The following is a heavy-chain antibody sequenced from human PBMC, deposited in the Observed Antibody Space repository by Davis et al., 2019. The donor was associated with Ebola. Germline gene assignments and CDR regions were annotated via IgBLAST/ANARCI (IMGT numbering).Heavy chain of an antibody. CDR2: ISGSGVST. CDR3: AKVKAAAWGGWFDP. CDR1: GFTFSSYA. D-gene: IGHD6-13*01. J-gene: IGHJ5*02. V-gene: IGHV3-23*01. Sequence: GESLKISCAASGFTFSSYAMSWVRQAPGKGLEWVSAISGSGVSTYYADSVKGRFTISRDNSKNTLYLQMNSLRAEDTAVYYCAKVKAAAWGGWFDPWGQGTLVTVSS.